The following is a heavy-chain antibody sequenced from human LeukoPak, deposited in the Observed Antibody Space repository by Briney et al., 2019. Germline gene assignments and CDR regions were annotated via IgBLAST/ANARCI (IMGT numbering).Heavy chain of an antibody. CDR1: GGSISGDH. CDR2: IYYSGNT. J-gene: IGHJ6*02. V-gene: IGHV4-59*12. Sequence: SETLSLTCTVSGGSISGDHWNWIRQPPGKGLEWIGNIYYSGNTNYNPSLKSRVTMSVDTSKNQFSLKLSSVTAADTAVYYCARNSRIPVPGSEGCYYYGVDVWGQGTTVTVSS. D-gene: IGHD6-19*01. CDR3: ARNSRIPVPGSEGCYYYGVDV.